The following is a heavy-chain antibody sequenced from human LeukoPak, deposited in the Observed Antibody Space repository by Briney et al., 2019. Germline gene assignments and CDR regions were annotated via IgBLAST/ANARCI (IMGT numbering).Heavy chain of an antibody. D-gene: IGHD3-3*01. J-gene: IGHJ2*01. Sequence: SETLSLTCTVSGGSISSSSYYWGWIRQPPGKGLEWIGSIYYSGSTYYNPSLKSRVTISVDTSKNQFSLKLSSVTAADTAVYYCARRWGGQHWSFDLWARAPLVPVS. CDR1: GGSISSSSYY. CDR2: IYYSGST. CDR3: ARRWGGQHWSFDL. V-gene: IGHV4-39*01.